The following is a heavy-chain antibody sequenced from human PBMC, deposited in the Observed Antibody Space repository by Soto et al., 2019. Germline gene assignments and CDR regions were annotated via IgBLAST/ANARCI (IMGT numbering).Heavy chain of an antibody. Sequence: EVQLLESGGGLVQPGGSLRLSCAASGFTFSTYAMSWVRQAPGKGREWVSVISGSGGSTYYADSVKGRFTISRDNSKNKLYLQMNSLRAEDTAIYYCAKDISGSYYDFDCWGQGTLVTVSS. CDR2: ISGSGGST. D-gene: IGHD3-10*01. V-gene: IGHV3-23*01. CDR3: AKDISGSYYDFDC. CDR1: GFTFSTYA. J-gene: IGHJ4*02.